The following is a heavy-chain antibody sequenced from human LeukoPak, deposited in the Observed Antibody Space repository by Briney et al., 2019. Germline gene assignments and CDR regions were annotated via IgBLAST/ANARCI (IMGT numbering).Heavy chain of an antibody. D-gene: IGHD3-22*01. CDR1: RFTFSSYA. CDR3: AKAPAYYYASSGYYYLDY. Sequence: SGGSLGLSCAASRFTFSSYAMSWVRQAPGKGLEWVSAISGGGGTTYYADSVKGRFTISRDNSKNTLYLQMNSLRAEDTAVYYCAKAPAYYYASSGYYYLDYWGQGTLVIVSS. J-gene: IGHJ4*02. CDR2: ISGGGGTT. V-gene: IGHV3-23*01.